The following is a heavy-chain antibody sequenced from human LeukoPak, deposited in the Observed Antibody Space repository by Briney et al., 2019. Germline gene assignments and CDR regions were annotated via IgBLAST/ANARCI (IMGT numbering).Heavy chain of an antibody. CDR2: IIPIFGTA. CDR3: ASRYCSGGSCSPYSGSYYGMDV. CDR1: GYTLTGYY. Sequence: SVKVSCKASGYTLTGYYMHWVRQAPGQGLEWMGGIIPIFGTANYAQKFQGRVTITADESTSTAYMELSSLRSEDTAVYYCASRYCSGGSCSPYSGSYYGMDVWGQGTTVTVSS. D-gene: IGHD2-15*01. V-gene: IGHV1-69*13. J-gene: IGHJ6*02.